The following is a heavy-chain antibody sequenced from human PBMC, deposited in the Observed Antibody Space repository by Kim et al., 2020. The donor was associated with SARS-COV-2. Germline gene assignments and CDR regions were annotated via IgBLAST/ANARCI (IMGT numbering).Heavy chain of an antibody. J-gene: IGHJ4*02. CDR1: GGTFSSYA. CDR3: ARDFWSGYYVFDY. V-gene: IGHV1-69*04. D-gene: IGHD3-3*01. CDR2: IIPILGIA. Sequence: SVKVSCKASGGTFSSYAISWVRQAPGQGLEWMGRIIPILGIANYAQKFQGRVTITADKSTSTAYMELSSLRSEDTAVYYCARDFWSGYYVFDYWGQGTLVTVSS.